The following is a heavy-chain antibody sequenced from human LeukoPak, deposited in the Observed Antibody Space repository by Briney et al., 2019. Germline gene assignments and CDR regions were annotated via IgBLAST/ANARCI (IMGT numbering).Heavy chain of an antibody. CDR1: GFTFSDYY. D-gene: IGHD3-3*01. Sequence: GGSLRLSCAASGFTFSDYYMSWIRQAPGKGLEWVSYISSSGSTIYYADSVKGRFTISRDNAKNSLYLQMNSLRAEDTAVYYCARDHRAGDDFWSCYYYYYYGMDVWGQGTTVTVS. V-gene: IGHV3-11*01. J-gene: IGHJ6*02. CDR2: ISSSGSTI. CDR3: ARDHRAGDDFWSCYYYYYYGMDV.